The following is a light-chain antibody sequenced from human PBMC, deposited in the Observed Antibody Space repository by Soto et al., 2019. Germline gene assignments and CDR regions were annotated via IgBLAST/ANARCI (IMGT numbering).Light chain of an antibody. CDR1: QTVSSN. J-gene: IGKJ5*01. Sequence: EFVLTQSPGTLSLSPGERATLSCRASQTVSSNLAWHQQKPCQAPRILMYDASTRATGISARFSGSGSGTEFTLTISSLQSEDFAVYYCQQYHNWPITFGQGTRLEIK. CDR3: QQYHNWPIT. V-gene: IGKV3-15*01. CDR2: DAS.